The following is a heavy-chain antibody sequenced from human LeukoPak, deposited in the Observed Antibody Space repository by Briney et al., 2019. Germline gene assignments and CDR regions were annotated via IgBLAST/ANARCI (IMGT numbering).Heavy chain of an antibody. CDR3: ARVIVGATGEDKSAFDI. Sequence: SETLSLTCTVSGGSISSYYWSWIRQPPGKGLEWIGYIYYSVSTNYNPSLKSRVTISVDTSKNQFSLKLSSVTAADTAVYYGARVIVGATGEDKSAFDIWGLGTMVTVSS. CDR1: GGSISSYY. D-gene: IGHD1-26*01. V-gene: IGHV4-59*01. J-gene: IGHJ3*02. CDR2: IYYSVST.